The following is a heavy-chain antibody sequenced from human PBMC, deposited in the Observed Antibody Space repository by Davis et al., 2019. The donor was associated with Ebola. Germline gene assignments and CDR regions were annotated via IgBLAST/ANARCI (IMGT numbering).Heavy chain of an antibody. CDR3: ARDRAYSDLLRGMDV. J-gene: IGHJ6*02. V-gene: IGHV3-53*01. CDR1: GISVSNDY. D-gene: IGHD5-12*01. CDR2: IFSGGNT. Sequence: GESLKISCAASGISVSNDYMSRVRQAPGTGLEWVSIIFSGGNTYYADSVKGRFTISRDNSKNTLYLQMNSLRDEDTAVYYCARDRAYSDLLRGMDVWGQGTTVTVSS.